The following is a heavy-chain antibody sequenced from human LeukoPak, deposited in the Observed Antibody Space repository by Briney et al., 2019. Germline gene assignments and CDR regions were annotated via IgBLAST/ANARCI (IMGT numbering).Heavy chain of an antibody. V-gene: IGHV3-33*01. CDR1: GIPFSIYG. J-gene: IGHJ4*02. D-gene: IGHD3-10*01. Sequence: GGSLRLSCAASGIPFSIYGMHWVRQAPGKGLEWVAVIWPDGSIKYYADSVKGRFTISRDNSKNMVYLQMNSLRVDDTAVYYCASAAGSFDNWGQGALVTVSS. CDR2: IWPDGSIK. CDR3: ASAAGSFDN.